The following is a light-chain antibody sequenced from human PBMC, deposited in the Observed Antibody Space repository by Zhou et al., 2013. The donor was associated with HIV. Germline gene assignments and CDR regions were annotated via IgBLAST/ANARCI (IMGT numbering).Light chain of an antibody. V-gene: IGKV2-30*02. CDR1: QSLVHSDGNTY. J-gene: IGKJ2*02. CDR2: KVS. Sequence: DVVMTQSPLSLPVTLGQPASISCRSSQSLVHSDGNTYLMWFQQRPGQSPRRLIYKVSNRDPGVPDRFSGSGSGTDFTLRISRVEAEDVGIYYCMQGAHWPCTFGQGTKLEIK. CDR3: MQGAHWPCT.